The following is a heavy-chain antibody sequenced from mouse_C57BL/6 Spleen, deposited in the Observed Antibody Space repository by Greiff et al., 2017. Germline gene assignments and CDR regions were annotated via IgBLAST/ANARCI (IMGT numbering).Heavy chain of an antibody. D-gene: IGHD1-1*01. Sequence: LVKPGASVKMSCKASGYTFTDYNMHWVKQSHGKSLEWIGYINPNNGGTSYNQKFKGKATLTVNKSSSTAYMELRSLTSEDSAVYYCARYPVYYGSSLYAMDYWGQGTSVTVSS. CDR1: GYTFTDYN. CDR2: INPNNGGT. J-gene: IGHJ4*01. CDR3: ARYPVYYGSSLYAMDY. V-gene: IGHV1-22*01.